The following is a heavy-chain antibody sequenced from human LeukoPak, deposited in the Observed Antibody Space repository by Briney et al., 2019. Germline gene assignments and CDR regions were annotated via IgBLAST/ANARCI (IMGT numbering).Heavy chain of an antibody. D-gene: IGHD6-13*01. J-gene: IGHJ5*02. V-gene: IGHV4-4*07. Sequence: PSETLSLICTVSGGSISSYYWSWIRQPAGKGLEWIGRIYTSGSTNYNPSLKSRVTMSVDTSKNQFSLKLSSVTAADTAVYYCARAVAAGTSGWFDPWGQGTLVTVSS. CDR1: GGSISSYY. CDR3: ARAVAAGTSGWFDP. CDR2: IYTSGST.